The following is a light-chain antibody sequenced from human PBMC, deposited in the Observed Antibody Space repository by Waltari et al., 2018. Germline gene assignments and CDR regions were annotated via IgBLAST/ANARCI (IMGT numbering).Light chain of an antibody. CDR1: SSDVGSYTL. CDR3: CSYAGSSTFYVV. V-gene: IGLV2-23*03. CDR2: EGS. J-gene: IGLJ2*01. Sequence: QSALTQPASVSGSPGQSITISCTGTSSDVGSYTLFSWYQQHPGKAPKLMIYEGSKRPSGVSNRFSGSKSGNTASLTISGLQAEDEADYYCCSYAGSSTFYVVFGGGTKLTVL.